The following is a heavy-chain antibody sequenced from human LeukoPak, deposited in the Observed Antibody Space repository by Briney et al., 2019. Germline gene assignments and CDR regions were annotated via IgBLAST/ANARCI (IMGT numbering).Heavy chain of an antibody. D-gene: IGHD2-2*01. CDR1: GFTFISYG. CDR3: AKQVRADGGAGDYFDY. V-gene: IGHV3-30*02. Sequence: PGGSLRLSCAASGFTFISYGMHWVRQAPGKGLEWVAFIRYDGSNKYYADSVKGRFTISRDNSKNTLYLQMNSLRAEDTAVYSCAKQVRADGGAGDYFDYWGQGTLVTVSS. J-gene: IGHJ4*02. CDR2: IRYDGSNK.